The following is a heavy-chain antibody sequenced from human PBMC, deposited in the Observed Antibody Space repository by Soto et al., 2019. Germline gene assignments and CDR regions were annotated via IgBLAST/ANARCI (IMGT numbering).Heavy chain of an antibody. CDR3: AKGTDDFHYMDV. J-gene: IGHJ6*03. Sequence: GGSLRLSCAASGFTFDDYAMHWVRQAPGKGLEWVSGISWNSGSIGCADSVKGRFTISRDNAKNSLYLQMNSLRAEDTALYYCAKGTDDFHYMDVWGKGTTVTVSS. V-gene: IGHV3-9*01. D-gene: IGHD3-3*01. CDR2: ISWNSGSI. CDR1: GFTFDDYA.